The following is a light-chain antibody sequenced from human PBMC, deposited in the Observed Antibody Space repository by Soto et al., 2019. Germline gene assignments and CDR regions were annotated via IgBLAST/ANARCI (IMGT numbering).Light chain of an antibody. CDR3: QQYESSWT. J-gene: IGKJ1*01. CDR2: GAS. Sequence: EIVLTQSPGTLSLSPGEGATLSCRASQSISSTFFAWYQHKPGQAPRVLIYGASRRAAGIPDRFSGSGSGTDFTLTISRLEPEDFAVYYCQQYESSWTFGQRTKVEMK. V-gene: IGKV3-20*01. CDR1: QSISSTF.